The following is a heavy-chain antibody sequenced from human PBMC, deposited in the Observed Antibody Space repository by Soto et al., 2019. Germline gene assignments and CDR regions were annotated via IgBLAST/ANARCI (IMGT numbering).Heavy chain of an antibody. CDR2: ISGSGGST. V-gene: IGHV3-23*01. CDR3: AKATSRLIARFQH. J-gene: IGHJ1*01. CDR1: GFTFSSYA. Sequence: PGGSLRLSCAASGFTFSSYAMSWVRQAPGKGIKWVSAISGSGGSTYYADSVKGRFTISRDNSKNTLYLQMNSLRAEDTALFYCAKATSRLIARFQHWGQGTLVTVSS.